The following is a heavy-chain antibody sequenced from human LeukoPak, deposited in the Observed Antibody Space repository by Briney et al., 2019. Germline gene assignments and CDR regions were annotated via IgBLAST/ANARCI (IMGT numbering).Heavy chain of an antibody. V-gene: IGHV1-18*01. J-gene: IGHJ6*03. D-gene: IGHD3-16*01. CDR2: MNPKNGNT. Sequence: ASVKVSCKASGYTFTSLDISWVRQANGQGLEWLGWMNPKNGNTGYAQKLQGRVTMTTDTSTSTAYMELRSLRSDDTAVYYCARGGTDLGGYYYYYMDVWGKGTTVTVSS. CDR3: ARGGTDLGGYYYYYMDV. CDR1: GYTFTSLD.